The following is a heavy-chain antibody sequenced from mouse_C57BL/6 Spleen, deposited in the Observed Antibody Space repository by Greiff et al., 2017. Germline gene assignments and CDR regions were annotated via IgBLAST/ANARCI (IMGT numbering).Heavy chain of an antibody. CDR3: AMAYAGFAY. Sequence: QVQLQQPGAELVMPGASVKMSCKASGYTFTSYWMHWVKQRPGQGLEWIGEIDPSDSYTNYNQNFKGKATLTVDKSSSTAYMQLSSLTSEDSAVYCVAMAYAGFAYWGQGTLVTVSA. J-gene: IGHJ3*01. CDR1: GYTFTSYW. D-gene: IGHD2-14*01. V-gene: IGHV1-69*01. CDR2: IDPSDSYT.